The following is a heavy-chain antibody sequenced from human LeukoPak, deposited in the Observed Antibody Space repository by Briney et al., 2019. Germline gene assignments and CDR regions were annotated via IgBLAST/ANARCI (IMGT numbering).Heavy chain of an antibody. J-gene: IGHJ6*03. CDR3: ARGLQVRYYYNYMDV. V-gene: IGHV3-33*01. Sequence: GGSLRLSCAASGFTFSSYGMHCVLQAPGKGLEWVAVIWYDGSNKYYADSVKGRFTISRDNSKNTLYLQMNSLRAEDTAVYYCARGLQVRYYYNYMDVWGKGTTVTVSS. CDR1: GFTFSSYG. D-gene: IGHD5-24*01. CDR2: IWYDGSNK.